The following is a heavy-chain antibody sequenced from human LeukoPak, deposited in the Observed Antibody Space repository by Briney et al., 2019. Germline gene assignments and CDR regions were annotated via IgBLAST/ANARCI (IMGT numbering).Heavy chain of an antibody. V-gene: IGHV4-59*01. J-gene: IGHJ4*02. CDR3: ARGRLVGATAYFDY. Sequence: PSETLSLTCTVSGGSISSYYWSWIRQPPGKGLEWLGYIYYGGSTNYNPSLKSRVTISVDTSKNQFSLKLSSVTAADTAVYYCARGRLVGATAYFDYWGQGTLVTVSS. CDR2: IYYGGST. D-gene: IGHD1-26*01. CDR1: GGSISSYY.